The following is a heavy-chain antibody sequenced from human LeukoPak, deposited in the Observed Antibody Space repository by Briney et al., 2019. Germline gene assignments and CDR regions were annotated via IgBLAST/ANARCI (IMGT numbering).Heavy chain of an antibody. CDR3: AREGFGELSHFDY. Sequence: PGGSLRLSCAASGFTFSSYAMSWIRQPPGRGLEWIGEINHSGRTNYNPALKSRVSISVDTSKNQFSLKLSSVTAADTAVYYCAREGFGELSHFDYWGQGTLVTVSS. V-gene: IGHV4-34*01. CDR2: INHSGRT. J-gene: IGHJ4*02. D-gene: IGHD3-10*01. CDR1: GFTFSSYA.